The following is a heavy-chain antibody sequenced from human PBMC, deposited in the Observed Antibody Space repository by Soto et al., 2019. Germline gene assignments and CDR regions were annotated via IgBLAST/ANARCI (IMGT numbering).Heavy chain of an antibody. Sequence: QVQLVQSGAEVKKPGASVKVSCKTSGESFTSYDINWVRQAPGQGLEWLGRLNSNSGNTGYSDNFQGRVSMTRDTSISTAYLELTNLRSDDTAVYYCGRGLISRGLVATHWGQGTPVTVSS. J-gene: IGHJ4*02. CDR1: GESFTSYD. CDR2: LNSNSGNT. CDR3: GRGLISRGLVATH. V-gene: IGHV1-8*01. D-gene: IGHD3-10*01.